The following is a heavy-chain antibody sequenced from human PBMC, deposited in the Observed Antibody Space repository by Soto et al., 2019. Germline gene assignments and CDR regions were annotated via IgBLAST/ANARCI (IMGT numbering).Heavy chain of an antibody. Sequence: SGPTLVNPTQTLTLTCTFSGFSLSSSGVGVEWVRQPPGKALEWLALIYSNDDKCYSPSVKSRLTITKDTSKNRVVLTMTNMDPVDTATYYCGHRLDDGSNSIWGQGTMVTVS. CDR3: GHRLDDGSNSI. V-gene: IGHV2-5*01. CDR1: GFSLSSSGVG. CDR2: IYSNDDK. J-gene: IGHJ3*02. D-gene: IGHD4-17*01.